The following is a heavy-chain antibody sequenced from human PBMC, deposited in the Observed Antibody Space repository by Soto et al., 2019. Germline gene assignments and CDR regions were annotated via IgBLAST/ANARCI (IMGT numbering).Heavy chain of an antibody. D-gene: IGHD3-16*01. J-gene: IGHJ4*02. CDR2: IYTSGST. CDR3: ARAVYDYVWGSDNFLYYFDY. Sequence: SGTLSLTCTVSGGSISSYYWSWIRQPAGKGLEWIGRIYTSGSTNYNPSLKSRVTMSVDTSKNQFSLKLSSVTAADTAVYYCARAVYDYVWGSDNFLYYFDYWGQGTLVTVSS. CDR1: GGSISSYY. V-gene: IGHV4-4*07.